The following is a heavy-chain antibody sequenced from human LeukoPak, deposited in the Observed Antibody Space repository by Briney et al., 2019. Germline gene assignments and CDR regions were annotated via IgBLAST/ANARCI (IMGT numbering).Heavy chain of an antibody. D-gene: IGHD3-22*01. Sequence: GGSLRLSCAASGFTFSSYSMNWVRQAPGKGLEWVSSTSSSSSYIYYADSVKGRFTISRDNAKNSLYLQMNSLRAEDTAVYYCARDLMKKPRAMVTMIAGAFDIWGQGTMVTVSS. CDR1: GFTFSSYS. CDR2: TSSSSSYI. J-gene: IGHJ3*02. V-gene: IGHV3-21*01. CDR3: ARDLMKKPRAMVTMIAGAFDI.